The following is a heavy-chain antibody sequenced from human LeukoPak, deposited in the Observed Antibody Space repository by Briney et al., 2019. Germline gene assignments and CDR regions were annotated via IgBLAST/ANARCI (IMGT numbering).Heavy chain of an antibody. CDR3: VKEVSFGEMGGDI. CDR1: GFTVSSNY. J-gene: IGHJ4*02. D-gene: IGHD3-16*01. Sequence: GGSLRLSCAASGFTVSSNYMNWVRQAPGKGLEWVSSISSSSSYIYYADSVKGRFTISRDNSKSTLYLQMNSLRAEDMALYHCVKEVSFGEMGGDIWGQGTLVTVSS. CDR2: ISSSSSYI. V-gene: IGHV3-21*01.